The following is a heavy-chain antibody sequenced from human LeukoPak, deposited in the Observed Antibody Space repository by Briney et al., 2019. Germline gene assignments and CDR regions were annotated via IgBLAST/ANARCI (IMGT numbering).Heavy chain of an antibody. Sequence: GGSLRLSCAASGFTFSSYSMNWVRQAPGKGLEWVSSISSSSSYIYYADSVKGRFTISRDNAKNSLYLQMNSLRAEDTAVYYCARDHEVVPAAMEELNWFDPWGQGTLVTVSS. CDR3: ARDHEVVPAAMEELNWFDP. CDR1: GFTFSSYS. CDR2: ISSSSSYI. J-gene: IGHJ5*02. D-gene: IGHD2-2*01. V-gene: IGHV3-21*01.